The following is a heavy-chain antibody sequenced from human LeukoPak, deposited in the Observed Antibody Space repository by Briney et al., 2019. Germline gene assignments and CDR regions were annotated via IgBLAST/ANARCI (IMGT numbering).Heavy chain of an antibody. CDR2: ITWDSTNT. V-gene: IGHV3-43*01. CDR1: GFKFADAP. CDR3: AKDVSFRRGHNFDASDI. J-gene: IGHJ3*02. Sequence: GGSLRLSCTASGFKFADAPMHWVRQSPRKGLEWIALITWDSTNTYYADSVKGRFTISRDDSRNTLYLQMNSLRSDDTALYYCAKDVSFRRGHNFDASDIWGLGTLVTVSS. D-gene: IGHD5-24*01.